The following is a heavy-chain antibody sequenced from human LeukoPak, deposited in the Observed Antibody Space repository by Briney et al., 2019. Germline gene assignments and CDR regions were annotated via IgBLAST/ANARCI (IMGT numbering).Heavy chain of an antibody. CDR1: GGSISSGGYS. V-gene: IGHV4-30-2*01. CDR2: IYHSGST. Sequence: SETLSLTCAVSGGSISSGGYSWSWIRQPPGKGLEWIGYIYHSGSTYYNPSLKSRVTISVDRSKNQFSLKLSSVTAADTAVYYCARAVGSGWSWYYGMDVWGQGTTVTVSS. J-gene: IGHJ6*02. D-gene: IGHD6-19*01. CDR3: ARAVGSGWSWYYGMDV.